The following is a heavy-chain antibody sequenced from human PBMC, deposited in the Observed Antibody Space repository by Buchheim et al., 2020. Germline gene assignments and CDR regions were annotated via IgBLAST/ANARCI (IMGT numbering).Heavy chain of an antibody. Sequence: QVQLVESGGGVVQPGRSLRLSCAASGFTFSSYGMHWVRQAPGKGLEWVAVISYDGSNKYYADSVKGRFTISRDNSKNTLYLQMNSLRAEETAVYYWAKDGPLGSSWYYCDYWGQGNL. J-gene: IGHJ4*02. CDR3: AKDGPLGSSWYYCDY. CDR2: ISYDGSNK. D-gene: IGHD6-13*01. V-gene: IGHV3-30*18. CDR1: GFTFSSYG.